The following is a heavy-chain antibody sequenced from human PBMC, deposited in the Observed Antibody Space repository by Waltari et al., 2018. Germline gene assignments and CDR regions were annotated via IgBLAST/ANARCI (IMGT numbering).Heavy chain of an antibody. V-gene: IGHV1-3*01. D-gene: IGHD2-2*01. J-gene: IGHJ5*02. Sequence: QVQLVQSGAEVKKPGASVKVSCKASGHTFINSALHWVRQAPGQRLEWMGWINAANGNTKYSQKVKGRGTITRDTSATTGYMELSSLSSEDTALYYCARDPRPSVVVPVALREMGWFDPWGQGTLVTVSS. CDR1: GHTFINSA. CDR2: INAANGNT. CDR3: ARDPRPSVVVPVALREMGWFDP.